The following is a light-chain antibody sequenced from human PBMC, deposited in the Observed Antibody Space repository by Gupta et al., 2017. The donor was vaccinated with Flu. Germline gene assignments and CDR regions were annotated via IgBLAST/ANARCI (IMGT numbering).Light chain of an antibody. CDR1: QSVSSN. V-gene: IGKV3-11*01. CDR3: QERSNWLT. CDR2: RAS. J-gene: IGKJ4*01. Sequence: PGERATLSCRSSQSVSSNLACYQQKPGQAPRLLIYRASTRATGIPARFSGSGSGTDFTLTISSLEPEDFAIYYCQERSNWLTFGGGTRVEIK.